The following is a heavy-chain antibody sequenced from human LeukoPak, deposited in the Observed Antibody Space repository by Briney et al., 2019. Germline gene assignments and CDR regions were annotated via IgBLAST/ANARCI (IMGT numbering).Heavy chain of an antibody. CDR3: ARDSGSYWPSYYYYGMDV. V-gene: IGHV1-3*01. CDR2: INAGNGNT. Sequence: ASVKVSCKASGGTFSSYAISWVRQAPGQGLEWMGWINAGNGNTKYSQKFQGRVTITRDTSASTAYMELSSLRSEDTAVYYCARDSGSYWPSYYYYGMDVWGQGTTVTVSS. J-gene: IGHJ6*02. CDR1: GGTFSSYA. D-gene: IGHD1-26*01.